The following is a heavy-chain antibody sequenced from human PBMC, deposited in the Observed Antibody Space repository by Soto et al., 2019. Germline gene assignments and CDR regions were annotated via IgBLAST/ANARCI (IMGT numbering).Heavy chain of an antibody. V-gene: IGHV4-31*03. D-gene: IGHD2-21*01. CDR1: GGSIRSGGYY. Sequence: QVQMQESGPGLVKPSQTLSLTCTVSGGSIRSGGYYWSGIRQHPGKGLEWIGYIYYSGSTYNNASLERRVTISVDTSKNQFYLELSAVTAADTAVYYCARAPDTLCEAFDIWGQGTMVTVSS. J-gene: IGHJ3*02. CDR2: IYYSGST. CDR3: ARAPDTLCEAFDI.